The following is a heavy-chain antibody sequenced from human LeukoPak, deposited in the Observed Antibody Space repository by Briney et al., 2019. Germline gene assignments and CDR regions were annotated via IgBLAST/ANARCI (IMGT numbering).Heavy chain of an antibody. J-gene: IGHJ4*02. CDR1: GGSISSYY. CDR2: IYYSGST. V-gene: IGHV4-59*01. D-gene: IGHD6-13*01. CDR3: ARALPGIAAAGTLDY. Sequence: SETLSLTCTVSGGSISSYYWSWIRQPPGKGLEWIGYIYYSGSTNYNPSLKSRVTISVDTSKNQFSLKLSSVTAADTAVYYCARALPGIAAAGTLDYWGQGTLVTVSS.